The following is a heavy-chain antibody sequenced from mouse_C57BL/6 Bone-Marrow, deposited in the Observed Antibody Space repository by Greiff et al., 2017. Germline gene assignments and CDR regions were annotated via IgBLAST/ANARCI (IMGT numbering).Heavy chain of an antibody. CDR1: GYTFTDYY. J-gene: IGHJ2*01. CDR2: INPYNGGT. V-gene: IGHV1-19*01. D-gene: IGHD4-1*01. Sequence: VQLQQSGPVLVKPGASVKMSCKASGYTFTDYYMNWVKQSHGKSLEWIGVINPYNGGTSYNQKFKGKATLTVDKSTSTAYMELSSLTAEASAVYYGARLTGTLFDYWGQGTTLTVSS. CDR3: ARLTGTLFDY.